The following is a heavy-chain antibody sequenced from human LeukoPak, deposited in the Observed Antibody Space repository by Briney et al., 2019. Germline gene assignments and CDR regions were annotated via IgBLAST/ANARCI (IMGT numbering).Heavy chain of an antibody. D-gene: IGHD3-22*01. J-gene: IGHJ4*02. CDR3: ARAPNYYYFDSRGYLSD. V-gene: IGHV3-53*01. CDR2: IYSGGNT. CDR1: GFNISSNY. Sequence: GGSLRLSCAASGFNISSNYMSWVRQAPGKGLEWVSVIYSGGNTYYADSVKGRFTISRDNSKNTLYLQMNSLRAEDTAVYFCARAPNYYYFDSRGYLSDWGQGTLVTVSS.